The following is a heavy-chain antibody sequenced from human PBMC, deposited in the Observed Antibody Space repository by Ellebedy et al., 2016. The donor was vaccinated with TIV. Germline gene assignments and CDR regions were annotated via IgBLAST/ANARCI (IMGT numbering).Heavy chain of an antibody. J-gene: IGHJ4*02. Sequence: PGGSLRLSCAASGFTFSSYEMNWVRQAPGKGLEWVSYISSSGSTIYYADSLKGRFTISRDNAKNSLYLEMNSLRAEDTAVYYCARGPRKFYDFPSTFDYWGQGTLVTVSS. CDR3: ARGPRKFYDFPSTFDY. D-gene: IGHD3-3*01. CDR2: ISSSGSTI. V-gene: IGHV3-48*03. CDR1: GFTFSSYE.